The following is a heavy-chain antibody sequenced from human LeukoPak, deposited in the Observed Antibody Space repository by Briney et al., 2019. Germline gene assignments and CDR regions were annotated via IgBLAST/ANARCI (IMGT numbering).Heavy chain of an antibody. CDR3: AELGITMIGGV. D-gene: IGHD3-10*02. CDR2: ISGGGDST. CDR1: GFTFSSHA. Sequence: SGGSLRLSCAASGFTFSSHAMSWVRQAPGKGLEWVSPISGGGDSTYYADSVKGRFTISRDNSKNTLYLQMNSLRAEDTAVYYCAELGITMIGGVWGKGTTVTISS. V-gene: IGHV3-23*01. J-gene: IGHJ6*04.